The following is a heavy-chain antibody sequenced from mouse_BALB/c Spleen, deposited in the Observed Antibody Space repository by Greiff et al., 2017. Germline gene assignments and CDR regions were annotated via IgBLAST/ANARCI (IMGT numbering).Heavy chain of an antibody. D-gene: IGHD1-1*01. Sequence: ESGPGLVKPSQSLSLTCTVTGYSITSDYAWNWIRQFPGNKLEWMGYISYSGSTSYNPSLKSRISITRDTSKNQFFLQLNSVTTEDTATYYCAHYYGSSYGYFDVWGAGTTVTVSS. J-gene: IGHJ1*01. CDR1: GYSITSDYA. V-gene: IGHV3-2*02. CDR3: AHYYGSSYGYFDV. CDR2: ISYSGST.